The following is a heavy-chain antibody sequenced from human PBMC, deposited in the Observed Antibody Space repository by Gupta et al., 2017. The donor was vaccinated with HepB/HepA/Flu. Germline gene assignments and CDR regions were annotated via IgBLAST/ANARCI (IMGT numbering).Heavy chain of an antibody. CDR3: ARGSGSGSYYHK. CDR2: INRGGHT. D-gene: IGHD3-10*01. J-gene: IGHJ4*02. CDR1: GGSFSSYY. V-gene: IGHV4-34*02. Sequence: QVQLQQWCAGLLKPSDTLSLTCAVYGGSFSSYYWGWFRQPPGNGLEWIGDINRGGHTNVRPSLKTPVTIAVDTAKNQFSLKLTSMTAADTAVYYCARGSGSGSYYHKWGQGTLVTVS.